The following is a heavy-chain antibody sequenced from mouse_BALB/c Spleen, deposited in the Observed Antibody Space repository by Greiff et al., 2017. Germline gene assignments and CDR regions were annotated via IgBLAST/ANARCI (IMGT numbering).Heavy chain of an antibody. D-gene: IGHD1-2*01. J-gene: IGHJ1*01. CDR3: ASTTAWYFDV. Sequence: QVQLQQPGAELVKPGASVKLSCKASGYTFTSYWMHWVKQRPGQGLEWIGEINPSNGRTNYNEKFKSKATLTVDKSSSTAYMQLSSLTSEDSAVYYCASTTAWYFDVWGAGTTVTVSS. V-gene: IGHV1S81*02. CDR2: INPSNGRT. CDR1: GYTFTSYW.